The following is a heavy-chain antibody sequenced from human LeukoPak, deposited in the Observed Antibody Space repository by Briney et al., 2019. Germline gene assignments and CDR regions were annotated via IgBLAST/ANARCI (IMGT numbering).Heavy chain of an antibody. D-gene: IGHD3-22*01. V-gene: IGHV1-69*04. Sequence: GASVKVSCRSSGGTFSSYAIRWVRQGPGQGLEWVGRIIPILGIANYAQKFQGRVTITADKSTSTDYIELSSLRSEDTAVYYCAREKGVVITAHFDYWGQGTLVTVSS. CDR2: IIPILGIA. J-gene: IGHJ4*02. CDR1: GGTFSSYA. CDR3: AREKGVVITAHFDY.